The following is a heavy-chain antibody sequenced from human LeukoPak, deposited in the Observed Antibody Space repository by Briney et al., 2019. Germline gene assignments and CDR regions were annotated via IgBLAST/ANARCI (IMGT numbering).Heavy chain of an antibody. D-gene: IGHD3-3*01. CDR1: GGSISSYY. CDR3: ARVLWSGYSSFHGMDV. Sequence: SETLSLTCTVSGGSISSYYWSWIRQPAGKGLEWIGRIYTSGSTNYNPSLKSRVTISVDTSKNQFSLKLSSVTAADTAVYYCARVLWSGYSSFHGMDVWGQGTTVTVSS. J-gene: IGHJ6*02. V-gene: IGHV4-4*07. CDR2: IYTSGST.